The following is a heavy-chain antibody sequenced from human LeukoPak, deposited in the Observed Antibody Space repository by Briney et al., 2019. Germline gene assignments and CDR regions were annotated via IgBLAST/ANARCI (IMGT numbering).Heavy chain of an antibody. D-gene: IGHD6-6*01. J-gene: IGHJ5*02. CDR3: ARRIAARPGRRYNWFDP. CDR2: INHSGST. CDR1: GGSFSGYY. Sequence: PSETLSLTCAVYGGSFSGYYWSWIRKPPGKGLEWIGEINHSGSTNYNPSLKSRVTISEDTSKNQFSLKLSSVTAADTAVYYCARRIAARPGRRYNWFDPWGQGTLVTVSS. V-gene: IGHV4-34*01.